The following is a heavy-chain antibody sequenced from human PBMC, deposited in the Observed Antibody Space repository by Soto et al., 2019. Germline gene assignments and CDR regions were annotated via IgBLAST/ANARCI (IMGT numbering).Heavy chain of an antibody. CDR3: AKGNYGDYGGFDP. CDR1: GFSFSTFA. V-gene: IGHV3-23*01. CDR2: IISTGIST. J-gene: IGHJ5*02. Sequence: EVQILESGGGLIQPGGSLRLSCAASGFSFSTFAMTWVRQAPGKVLEWVSTIISTGISTYYSDSVKGRFTISSANSKNTLYLQMNSLRAEDSAVYYCAKGNYGDYGGFDPWGQGHLVTVSS. D-gene: IGHD4-17*01.